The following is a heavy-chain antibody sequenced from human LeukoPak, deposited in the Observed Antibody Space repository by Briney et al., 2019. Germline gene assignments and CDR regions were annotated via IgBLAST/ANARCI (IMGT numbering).Heavy chain of an antibody. D-gene: IGHD3-10*01. Sequence: SETLSLTCTVSGGSISSGGYYWSWIRRPPGKGLEWIGYIYYSGSTNYNPSLKSRVTISVDTSKNQFSLKLSSVTAADTAVYYCARVRGYYYGSGSYYNNLYFDYWGQGTLVTVSS. J-gene: IGHJ4*02. CDR2: IYYSGST. CDR3: ARVRGYYYGSGSYYNNLYFDY. V-gene: IGHV4-61*08. CDR1: GGSISSGGYY.